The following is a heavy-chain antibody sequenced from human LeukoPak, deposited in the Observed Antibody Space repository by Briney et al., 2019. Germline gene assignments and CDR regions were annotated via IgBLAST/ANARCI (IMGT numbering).Heavy chain of an antibody. Sequence: SQTLSLTCTVSGFSISSGGYSWNWIRQHPGKGLEWIGHIYHTGNTYYNPSLKSRLTISVDTSKNQFSLKLRSATAADTAVYYCAREGEHGDSDYWGQGTLVTVSS. CDR2: IYHTGNT. CDR1: GFSISSGGYS. J-gene: IGHJ4*02. V-gene: IGHV4-31*03. CDR3: AREGEHGDSDY. D-gene: IGHD4-17*01.